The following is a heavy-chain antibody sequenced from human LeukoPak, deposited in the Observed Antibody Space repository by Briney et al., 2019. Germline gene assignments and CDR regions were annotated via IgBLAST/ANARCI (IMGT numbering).Heavy chain of an antibody. CDR3: VRGDPKNAFDI. CDR2: IIPLFGTA. Sequence: SVKVSCKASGGTFSSYAISWVRQAPGQGLEWMGRIIPLFGTANYAQKCQSRVTITTAESTSTAYMELSSLRSEDTAVYYCVRGDPKNAFDIWGQGTMVTVSS. J-gene: IGHJ3*02. V-gene: IGHV1-69*05. D-gene: IGHD2-21*02. CDR1: GGTFSSYA.